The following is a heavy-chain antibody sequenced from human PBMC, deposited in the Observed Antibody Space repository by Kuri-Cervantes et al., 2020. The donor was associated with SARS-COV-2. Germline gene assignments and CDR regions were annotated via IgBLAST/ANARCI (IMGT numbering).Heavy chain of an antibody. V-gene: IGHV1-2*02. D-gene: IGHD3-3*01. Sequence: ASVNVSCKASGYTFTDYYMHWVRQAPGQGLEWMGWINPNSGGTNYTQKFQGRVTMTRDTSISTGYMDLSRLRSDDTAVYYCARVGYDFWSGPNWFHPWGQGTLFTVSS. CDR3: ARVGYDFWSGPNWFHP. J-gene: IGHJ5*02. CDR2: INPNSGGT. CDR1: GYTFTDYY.